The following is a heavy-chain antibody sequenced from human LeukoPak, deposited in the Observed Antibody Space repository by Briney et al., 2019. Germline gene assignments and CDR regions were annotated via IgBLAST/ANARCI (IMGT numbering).Heavy chain of an antibody. J-gene: IGHJ4*02. CDR2: IYYSGTT. CDR1: GDSIIGHY. CDR3: ARKRHDSSGYHFDY. V-gene: IGHV4-59*11. Sequence: SETLSLTCTVSGDSIIGHYWSWFRQPPGKELEWIGYIYYSGTTDYNPSLKSRVTISLDTSRTQFSLKLDSVTAADTAVYYCARKRHDSSGYHFDYWGQGIQVTVSS. D-gene: IGHD3-22*01.